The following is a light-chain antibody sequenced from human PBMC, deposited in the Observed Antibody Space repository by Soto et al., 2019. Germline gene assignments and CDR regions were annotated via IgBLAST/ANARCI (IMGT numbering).Light chain of an antibody. CDR2: GAS. CDR3: QQYGSSPAT. Sequence: EIVLTQSPGTLSLSPGERATLSCRASQSVSSSYLAWYQQKPGQAPRLLIYGASSRATGIPDRFSGSGSGKEFTLTISRLEPEDFAVSYCQQYGSSPATFGQGTRLEIK. V-gene: IGKV3-20*01. J-gene: IGKJ5*01. CDR1: QSVSSSY.